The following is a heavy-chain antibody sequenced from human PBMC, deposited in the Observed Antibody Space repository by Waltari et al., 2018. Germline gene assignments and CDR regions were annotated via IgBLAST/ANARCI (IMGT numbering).Heavy chain of an antibody. CDR1: GYTFTGYY. J-gene: IGHJ4*02. CDR3: AREVKGSGWYRGGYFDY. V-gene: IGHV1-2*02. Sequence: QVQLVQSGAEVKKPGASVKVSCKASGYTFTGYYMHWVRQAPGQGLEWMGWINPNSGGRNYAQKFQGRVTMTRDTSISTAYMELSRLRSDDTAVYYCAREVKGSGWYRGGYFDYWGQGTLVTVSS. CDR2: INPNSGGR. D-gene: IGHD6-19*01.